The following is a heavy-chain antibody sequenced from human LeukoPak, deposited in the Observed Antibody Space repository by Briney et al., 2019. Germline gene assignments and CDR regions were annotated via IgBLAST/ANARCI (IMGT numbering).Heavy chain of an antibody. D-gene: IGHD2-2*02. J-gene: IGHJ6*02. V-gene: IGHV1-2*02. CDR3: ARPQGGPYCSSTSCYKRGMDV. CDR1: GYTFTGYY. Sequence: EASVKVSCKASGYTFTGYYIHWVRQAPGQGLEWMGWINPNSGGTNYAQKFQGRVTMTRDTSISTAYMELSRLRSDDTAVYYCARPQGGPYCSSTSCYKRGMDVWGQGTTVTVSS. CDR2: INPNSGGT.